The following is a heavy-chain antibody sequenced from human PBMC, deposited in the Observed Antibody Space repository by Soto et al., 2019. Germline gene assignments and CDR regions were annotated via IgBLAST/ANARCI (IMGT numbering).Heavy chain of an antibody. CDR2: ISSSGTSA. V-gene: IGHV3-11*05. CDR1: GFTFSAVY. D-gene: IGHD6-19*01. Sequence: QVQLEESGGGLVKPGGSLRLSCAASGFTFSAVYMSWIRQAPNKGLEYISYISSSGTSANYADSVKGRFTISRDNAKNSLYLQMTSLRAEDTAVYYCARDRGAVTGRYFDYWGQGARVTVSS. J-gene: IGHJ4*02. CDR3: ARDRGAVTGRYFDY.